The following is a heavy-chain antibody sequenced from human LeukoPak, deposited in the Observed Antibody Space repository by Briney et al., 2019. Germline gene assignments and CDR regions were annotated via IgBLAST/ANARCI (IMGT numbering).Heavy chain of an antibody. J-gene: IGHJ5*01. V-gene: IGHV6-1*01. CDR1: GDSFSTRSAA. Sequence: SQTLSLTCAISGDSFSTRSAAWTWLRQSPSRGLEWLGKTYYRSKWYNDYAVSVKGLITVKADTSKNQFSLQLNSVTPEDTAVYFCARDVNWFDSWGQGTLVTVSS. CDR3: ARDVNWFDS. CDR2: TYYRSKWYN.